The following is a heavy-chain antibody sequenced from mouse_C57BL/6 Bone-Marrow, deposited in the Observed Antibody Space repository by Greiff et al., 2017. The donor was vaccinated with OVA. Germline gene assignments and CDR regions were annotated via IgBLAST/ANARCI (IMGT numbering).Heavy chain of an antibody. V-gene: IGHV1-80*01. Sequence: QVQLKQSGAELVKPGASVKISCKASGYAFSSYWMNWVKQRPGKGLEWIGQIYPGDGDTNYNGKFKGKATLTADKSSSTAYMQLSSLTSEDSAVYFCARPLYYGSSSWFAYWGQGTLVTVSA. D-gene: IGHD1-1*01. CDR1: GYAFSSYW. J-gene: IGHJ3*01. CDR3: ARPLYYGSSSWFAY. CDR2: IYPGDGDT.